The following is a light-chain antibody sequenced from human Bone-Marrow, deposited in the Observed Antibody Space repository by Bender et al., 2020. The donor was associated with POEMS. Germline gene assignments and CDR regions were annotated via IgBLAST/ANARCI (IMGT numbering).Light chain of an antibody. Sequence: QSALTQPPSASGSLGQSVTISCTGSSSDVGAYNYVSWYQQHPGKAPKLMIYEVNKRPSGVSNRFSGSKSGNTASLTISGLQAEDEADYYCCSYAGSRVFGGGTTLTVL. CDR3: CSYAGSRV. J-gene: IGLJ3*02. CDR1: SSDVGAYNY. CDR2: EVN. V-gene: IGLV2-8*01.